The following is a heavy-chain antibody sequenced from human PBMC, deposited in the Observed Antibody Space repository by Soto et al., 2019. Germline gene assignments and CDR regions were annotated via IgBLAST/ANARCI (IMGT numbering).Heavy chain of an antibody. J-gene: IGHJ6*02. CDR3: AKYSGRDYYGMDV. V-gene: IGHV3-30*18. CDR2: ISYDGSNK. D-gene: IGHD1-26*01. CDR1: GFTFSSYG. Sequence: GGSLRLSCAASGFTFSSYGMHWVRQAPGKGLEWVAVISYDGSNKYYADSVKGRFTISRDNSKNTLYLQMNSLRAEDTAVYYCAKYSGRDYYGMDVWGQGTTVTVSS.